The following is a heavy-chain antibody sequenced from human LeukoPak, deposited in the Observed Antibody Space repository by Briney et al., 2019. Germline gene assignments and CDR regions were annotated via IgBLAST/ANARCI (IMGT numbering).Heavy chain of an antibody. CDR3: AKGGSYYYDSSGYFGY. CDR2: IKQDGSEK. D-gene: IGHD3-22*01. CDR1: GFTFSSYW. V-gene: IGHV3-7*03. J-gene: IGHJ4*02. Sequence: GGSLRLSCAASGFTFSSYWMSWVRQAPGKGLEWVANIKQDGSEKYYVDSVKGRFTISRDNAKNSLNLQMKSLRAEDTAVYYCAKGGSYYYDSSGYFGYWGQGTLVTVSP.